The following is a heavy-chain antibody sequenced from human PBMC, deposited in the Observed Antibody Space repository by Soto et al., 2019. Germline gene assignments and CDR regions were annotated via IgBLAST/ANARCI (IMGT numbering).Heavy chain of an antibody. CDR2: IWYDGSNK. CDR1: GFTFSSYG. D-gene: IGHD2-21*02. V-gene: IGHV3-33*01. CDR3: AREDRPNCGGDCYLGYNWFDP. J-gene: IGHJ5*02. Sequence: GGSLRLSCAASGFTFSSYGMHWVRQAPGKGLEWVAVIWYDGSNKYYADSVKGRFTISRDNSKNTLYLQMNSLRAEDTAVYYCAREDRPNCGGDCYLGYNWFDPWGQGTLVTVSS.